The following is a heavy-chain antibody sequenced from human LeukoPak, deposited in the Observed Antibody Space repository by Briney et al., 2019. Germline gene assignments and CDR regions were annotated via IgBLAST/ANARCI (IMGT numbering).Heavy chain of an antibody. D-gene: IGHD6-6*01. J-gene: IGHJ4*02. CDR3: ARAHIEYSSSYVGY. CDR2: ISSSSSYI. Sequence: GGSLRLSCAASGFTFSSYSMNWVRQAPGKGLEWVSSISSSSSYIYYADSVKGRFTISRDNAKNSLYLQMNSLRAEDTAVCYCARAHIEYSSSYVGYWGQGTLVTVSS. V-gene: IGHV3-21*01. CDR1: GFTFSSYS.